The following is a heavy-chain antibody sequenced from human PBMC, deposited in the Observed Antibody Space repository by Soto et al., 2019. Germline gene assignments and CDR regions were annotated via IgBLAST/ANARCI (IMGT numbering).Heavy chain of an antibody. J-gene: IGHJ5*02. Sequence: PSETLSLTCTVSGGSISSGDYYWSWIRQHPGKGLEWIGYIYYSGSTYYNPSLKSRVTISVDTSKNQFSLKLSSVTAADTAVYYCARAHGVSHIWFGELYPSWFDPWGQGTLVTVSS. CDR3: ARAHGVSHIWFGELYPSWFDP. V-gene: IGHV4-31*03. D-gene: IGHD3-10*01. CDR1: GGSISSGDYY. CDR2: IYYSGST.